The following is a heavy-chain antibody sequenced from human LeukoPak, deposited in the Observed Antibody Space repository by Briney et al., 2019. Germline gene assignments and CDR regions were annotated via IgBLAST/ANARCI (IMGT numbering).Heavy chain of an antibody. Sequence: QAGGSLRLSCAASGFTVSRNYMSCVRQAPGKGLEWVSVIYSGGSTYYGDSVKGRFTISRDNSKNTLYLQMNSLRAEDTAVYYCARDSGYDLRPTLDYWGQGTLVTVSS. CDR3: ARDSGYDLRPTLDY. D-gene: IGHD5-12*01. V-gene: IGHV3-53*01. J-gene: IGHJ4*02. CDR2: IYSGGST. CDR1: GFTVSRNY.